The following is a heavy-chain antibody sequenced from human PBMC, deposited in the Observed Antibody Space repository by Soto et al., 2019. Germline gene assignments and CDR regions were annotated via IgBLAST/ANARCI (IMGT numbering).Heavy chain of an antibody. Sequence: VQLLESGGGLVQPGGSLRLSCAASGFTFSSYAMSWVRQAPGKGLEWVSAISGSGGSTYYADSVKGRFTISRDNSKNTLYLQMNSLRAEDTAVYYCAKSGGYSGYDFDAFDIWGQGTMVTVSS. CDR1: GFTFSSYA. D-gene: IGHD5-12*01. CDR2: ISGSGGST. CDR3: AKSGGYSGYDFDAFDI. J-gene: IGHJ3*02. V-gene: IGHV3-23*01.